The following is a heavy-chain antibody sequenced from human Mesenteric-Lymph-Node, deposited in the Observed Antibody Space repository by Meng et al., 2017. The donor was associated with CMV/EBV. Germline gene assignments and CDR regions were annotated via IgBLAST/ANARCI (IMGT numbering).Heavy chain of an antibody. CDR1: FALTTRGVG. CDR3: AHSGGSGSYYKFFDY. J-gene: IGHJ4*02. V-gene: IGHV2-5*02. D-gene: IGHD3-10*01. Sequence: FALTTRGVGGGWIRQPTGKALEWLAIIYWDDDKRYSPSLKSRLTITKDTSKNQVVLTMTNMDPVDTATYYCAHSGGSGSYYKFFDYWGQGTLVTVSS. CDR2: IYWDDDK.